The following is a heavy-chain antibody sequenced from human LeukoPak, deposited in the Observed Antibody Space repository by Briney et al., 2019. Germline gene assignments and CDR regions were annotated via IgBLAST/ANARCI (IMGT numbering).Heavy chain of an antibody. V-gene: IGHV1-69*02. J-gene: IGHJ4*02. CDR2: IIPILGIA. CDR3: ARLTYYDILTGYNVDY. D-gene: IGHD3-9*01. Sequence: GASVKVSCKASGGTFSSYTISWVRQAPGQGLEWMGRIIPILGIANYAQKFQGRVAITADKSTSTAYMELSSLRSEDTAVYYCARLTYYDILTGYNVDYWGQGTLVTVSS. CDR1: GGTFSSYT.